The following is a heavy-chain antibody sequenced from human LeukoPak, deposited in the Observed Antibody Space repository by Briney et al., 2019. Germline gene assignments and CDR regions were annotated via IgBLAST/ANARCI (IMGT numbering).Heavy chain of an antibody. D-gene: IGHD3-9*01. J-gene: IGHJ5*02. Sequence: WASVKVSCKASGGTFSSYAISWVRQAPGQGLEWMGGIIPIFGTANYAQKFQGRVTITADESTSTAYMELSSLRSEDTAVYYCARGRVLTGYFSYNWFDPWGQGTLVTVSS. CDR2: IIPIFGTA. CDR1: GGTFSSYA. CDR3: ARGRVLTGYFSYNWFDP. V-gene: IGHV1-69*13.